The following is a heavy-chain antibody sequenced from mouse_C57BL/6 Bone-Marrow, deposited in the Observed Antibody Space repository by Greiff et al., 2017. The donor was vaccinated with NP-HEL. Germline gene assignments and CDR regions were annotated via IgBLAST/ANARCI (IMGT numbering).Heavy chain of an antibody. CDR2: IDPSDSYT. CDR1: GYTFTSYW. J-gene: IGHJ2*01. CDR3: ARLRYDGSGDY. V-gene: IGHV1-59*01. Sequence: VQLQQPGAELVRPGTSVKLSCKASGYTFTSYWMHWVKQRPGQGLEWIGVIDPSDSYTNYNQKFKGKATLTVDTSTSTAYMQLSSLTSEDSAVYYCARLRYDGSGDYWGQGTTLTVSS. D-gene: IGHD1-1*01.